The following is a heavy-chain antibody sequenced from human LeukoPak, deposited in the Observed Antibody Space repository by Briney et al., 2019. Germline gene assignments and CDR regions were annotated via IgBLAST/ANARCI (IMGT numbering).Heavy chain of an antibody. V-gene: IGHV4-34*01. D-gene: IGHD4-17*01. CDR2: INHSGST. CDR3: ARSYGDYVWFSAFDI. CDR1: GGSFSGYY. J-gene: IGHJ3*02. Sequence: SETLSLTCAVYGGSFSGYYWSWIRQPPGKGLEWIGEINHSGSTNYNPSLKSRVTISVDTSKNQFSLKLSSVTAEDTAVYYCARSYGDYVWFSAFDIWGQGTMVTVSS.